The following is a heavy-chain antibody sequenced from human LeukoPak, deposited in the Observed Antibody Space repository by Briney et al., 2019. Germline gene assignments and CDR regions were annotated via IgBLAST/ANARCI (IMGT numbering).Heavy chain of an antibody. CDR3: ARSETGDERIGVDY. CDR2: ITPDDGHG. V-gene: IGHV1-8*03. D-gene: IGHD1-14*01. CDR1: GGTFSSYA. J-gene: IGHJ4*02. Sequence: ASVKVSCKASGGTFSSYAISWVRQAPGQGLEWMGWITPDDGHGGYAQNFQGRVTITRDTSISTAYMELSSLRSDDTAVYYCARSETGDERIGVDYWGQGTLVTVSS.